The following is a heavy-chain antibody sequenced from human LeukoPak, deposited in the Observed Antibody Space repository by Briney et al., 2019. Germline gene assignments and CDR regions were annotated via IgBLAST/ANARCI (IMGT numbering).Heavy chain of an antibody. CDR3: ARWGSNMAREKGDH. J-gene: IGHJ4*02. Sequence: PSETLSLTCTVSGGSISDYYWSWIRQPPGKGLEWIGYIYYSGITNYNPSLKTRVTILVDTSKNQFSLKLSSVTAADTAVYYCARWGSNMAREKGDHWGQGTLVTVSS. V-gene: IGHV4-59*08. CDR1: GGSISDYY. CDR2: IYYSGIT. D-gene: IGHD3-10*01.